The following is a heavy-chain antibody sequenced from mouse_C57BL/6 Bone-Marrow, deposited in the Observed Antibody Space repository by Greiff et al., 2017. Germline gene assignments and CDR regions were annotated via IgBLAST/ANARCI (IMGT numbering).Heavy chain of an antibody. V-gene: IGHV5-2*01. CDR3: ARPSTMRFAY. Sequence: EVQGVESGGGLVQPGESLKLSCESTEYAFPSHDMSWVRKTPEQRLELVAAINSDGGSTYYPDTMERRFSISRYNTKKTLYLQMSSLRSEDTALYYCARPSTMRFAYWGQGTLGTVSA. J-gene: IGHJ3*01. CDR1: EYAFPSHD. CDR2: INSDGGST. D-gene: IGHD2-4*01.